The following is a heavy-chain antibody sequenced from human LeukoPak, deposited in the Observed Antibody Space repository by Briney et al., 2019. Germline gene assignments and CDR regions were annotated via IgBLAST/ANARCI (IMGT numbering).Heavy chain of an antibody. CDR2: IKSKTDGGTT. V-gene: IGHV3-15*01. D-gene: IGHD2-2*01. Sequence: GRSLRLSCAASGFTFSNAWMSWVRQAPGKGLEWVGRIKSKTDGGTTDYAAPVKGRFTISRDDSKNTLYLQMNSLKTEDTAVYYCTTDLVSNQLIPYWGQGTLVTVSS. CDR1: GFTFSNAW. CDR3: TTDLVSNQLIPY. J-gene: IGHJ4*02.